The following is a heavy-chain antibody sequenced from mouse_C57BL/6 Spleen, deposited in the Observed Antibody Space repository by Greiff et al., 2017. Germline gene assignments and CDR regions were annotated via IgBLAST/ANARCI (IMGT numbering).Heavy chain of an antibody. J-gene: IGHJ1*03. Sequence: EVLLVESGGDLVKPGGSLKLSCAASGFTFSSYGMPWVRQTPDKRLEWVANISSGGSYTYYPDSVKESFTFTIDKTKNTLYLQMSSLKSEDTAMYSGVKDGTSGGGWYFDVWGTGTTVTVSS. CDR1: GFTFSSYG. CDR2: ISSGGSYT. CDR3: VKDGTSGGGWYFDV. V-gene: IGHV5-6*01. D-gene: IGHD2-1*01.